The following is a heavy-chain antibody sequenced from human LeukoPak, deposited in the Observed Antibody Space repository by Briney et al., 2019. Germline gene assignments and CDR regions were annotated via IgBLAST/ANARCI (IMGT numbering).Heavy chain of an antibody. J-gene: IGHJ4*02. CDR2: IYYSGST. CDR1: GGSISSYY. V-gene: IGHV4-59*01. CDR3: ARLDIVATTVDY. D-gene: IGHD5-12*01. Sequence: KPSETLSLTCTVSGGSISSYYWSWIRQPPGKGLEWIGYIYYSGSTNYNPSLKSRVTISVDTSKNQFSLKLSSVTAADTAVYYCARLDIVATTVDYWGQGTLVTVSS.